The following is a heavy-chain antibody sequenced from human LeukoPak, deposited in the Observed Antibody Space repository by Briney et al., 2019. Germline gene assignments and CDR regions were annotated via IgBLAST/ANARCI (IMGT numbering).Heavy chain of an antibody. D-gene: IGHD6-19*01. J-gene: IGHJ5*02. CDR2: IYHSGST. CDR3: ARGHSGYSSGWYRGLGLKFDP. CDR1: GGSISSGGYS. Sequence: SETLSLTCAVSGGSISSGGYSWSWIRQPPGKGLEWIGYIYHSGSTYYNPSLKSRVTISVDRSKNQFSLKLSSVTAADTAVYYCARGHSGYSSGWYRGLGLKFDPWGQGTLVTVSS. V-gene: IGHV4-30-2*01.